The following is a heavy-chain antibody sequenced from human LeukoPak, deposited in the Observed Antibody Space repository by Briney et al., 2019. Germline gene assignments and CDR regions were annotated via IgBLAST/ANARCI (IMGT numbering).Heavy chain of an antibody. CDR2: IRYDGSNK. Sequence: PGGSLRLSCAASGFTFSRHWMSWVRQAPGKGLEWVAFIRYDGSNKYYADSVKGRFTISRDNSKNTLYLQMNSLRAEDTAVYYCAKDLGPYYYDSSGYWDWGQGTLVTVSS. CDR3: AKDLGPYYYDSSGYWD. CDR1: GFTFSRHW. D-gene: IGHD3-22*01. V-gene: IGHV3-30*02. J-gene: IGHJ4*02.